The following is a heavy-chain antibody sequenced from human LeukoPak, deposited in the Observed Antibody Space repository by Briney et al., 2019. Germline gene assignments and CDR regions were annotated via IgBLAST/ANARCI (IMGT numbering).Heavy chain of an antibody. Sequence: ASVKVSCKASGYTFSNYGVSWVRQAPGQGLEWMGWSSPYNGKTNYAQKLQGRVTMTTDTSTSTAYMELRSLRSDDTAMYYCARGLLTFGGVIGGPQALEYFQHWGQGTLVTVSS. CDR3: ARGLLTFGGVIGGPQALEYFQH. J-gene: IGHJ1*01. CDR2: SSPYNGKT. D-gene: IGHD3-16*02. CDR1: GYTFSNYG. V-gene: IGHV1-18*01.